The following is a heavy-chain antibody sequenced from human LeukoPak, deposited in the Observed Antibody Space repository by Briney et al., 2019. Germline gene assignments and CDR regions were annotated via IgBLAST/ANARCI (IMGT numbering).Heavy chain of an antibody. Sequence: GGSLRLSCAASGFTFGNYGMHWVRQAPGKGLEWLAVISSDGSNNYYADSVKGRFTISRDNSKNTLFLQMNSLRPEDTAVYYCAKDKFGGGIKAGTFDYWGQGTLVTVSS. D-gene: IGHD3-16*01. CDR2: ISSDGSNN. CDR3: AKDKFGGGIKAGTFDY. CDR1: GFTFGNYG. V-gene: IGHV3-30*18. J-gene: IGHJ4*02.